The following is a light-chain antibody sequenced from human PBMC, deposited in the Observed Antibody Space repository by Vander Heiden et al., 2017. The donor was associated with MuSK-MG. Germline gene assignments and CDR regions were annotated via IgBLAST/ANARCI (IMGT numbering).Light chain of an antibody. J-gene: IGLJ2*01. CDR3: QSYDSILSGSV. Sequence: QSVLTQPPSVPGAPGQRVTISCTGSSSNIGAGYDVHWYQQLPGTAPKLLIYGNSNRPSGVPDRFSGSKSGTSASLAITGLQAEDEADYYCQSYDSILSGSVFGGGTKLTVL. V-gene: IGLV1-40*01. CDR1: SSNIGAGYD. CDR2: GNS.